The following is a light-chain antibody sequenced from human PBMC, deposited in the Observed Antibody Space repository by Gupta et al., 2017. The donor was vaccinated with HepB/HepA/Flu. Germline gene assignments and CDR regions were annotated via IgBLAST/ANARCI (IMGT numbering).Light chain of an antibody. CDR3: QQYYGTPPST. CDR2: GAS. CDR1: QSVSYSSNNKNY. Sequence: DILMTQTPDSLAVSLGERATIDCKSSQSVSYSSNNKNYLAWYQQRPGQPPKLLIYGASARASGVPDRIIGSGSGTDFTLTISSLQAEDVAVYYCQQYYGTPPSTFGHGTKVDIK. J-gene: IGKJ1*01. V-gene: IGKV4-1*01.